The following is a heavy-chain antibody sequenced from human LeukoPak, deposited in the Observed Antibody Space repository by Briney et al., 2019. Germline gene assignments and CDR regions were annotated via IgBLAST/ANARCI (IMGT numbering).Heavy chain of an antibody. J-gene: IGHJ4*02. CDR3: ASLLLWFGESH. Sequence: GGPWRSPCAPPGFTSRSFKINWVGKLPGRGWELVSYISSSGSTIYYADSVKGRFTISRDKAKNSLYLQMNSLRAEDTAVYYCASLLLWFGESHWGQGTLVTVSS. CDR1: GFTSRSFK. CDR2: ISSSGSTI. D-gene: IGHD3-10*01. V-gene: IGHV3-48*03.